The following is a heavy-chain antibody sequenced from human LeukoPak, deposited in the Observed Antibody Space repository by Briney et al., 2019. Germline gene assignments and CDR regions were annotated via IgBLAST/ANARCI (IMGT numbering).Heavy chain of an antibody. CDR1: GGSISSYY. Sequence: SETLSLTCTVSGGSISSYYWNWIRQPPGKGLEWIGYIYYSGSTNYNPSLKSRVTISVDTSKNQFSLKLSSVTAADTAVYYCASMSDFWSGSTLFGYWGQGTLVTVSS. CDR3: ASMSDFWSGSTLFGY. CDR2: IYYSGST. V-gene: IGHV4-59*08. D-gene: IGHD3-3*01. J-gene: IGHJ4*02.